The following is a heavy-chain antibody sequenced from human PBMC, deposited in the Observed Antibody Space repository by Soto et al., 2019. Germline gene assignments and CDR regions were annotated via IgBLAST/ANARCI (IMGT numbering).Heavy chain of an antibody. Sequence: ASVKVACKASGDTFTSYDMHWVRQAPGQGLEWMGIINPSGGSTSYAQKFQGRVTMTRDTSTSTVYMELSSLRSEDTAVYYCARESRQVLQWQAFYYWGQGTLVTVSS. J-gene: IGHJ4*02. V-gene: IGHV1-46*01. CDR3: ARESRQVLQWQAFYY. CDR2: INPSGGST. D-gene: IGHD3-3*01. CDR1: GDTFTSYD.